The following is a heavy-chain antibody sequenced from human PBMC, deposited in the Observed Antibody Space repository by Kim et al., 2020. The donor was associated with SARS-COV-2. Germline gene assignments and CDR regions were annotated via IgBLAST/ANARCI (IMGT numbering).Heavy chain of an antibody. D-gene: IGHD3-22*01. Sequence: GGSLRLSCAASGFTFSSYGMNWVRQAPGKGLEWVSSISSSSSYIYYADSVKGRFTISRDNAKNSLYLQMNSLRAEDTAVYYCARDGPAPKYYYDSSGYHNAGNYYYGMDVWGQGTTVTVSS. CDR3: ARDGPAPKYYYDSSGYHNAGNYYYGMDV. V-gene: IGHV3-21*01. J-gene: IGHJ6*02. CDR2: ISSSSSYI. CDR1: GFTFSSYG.